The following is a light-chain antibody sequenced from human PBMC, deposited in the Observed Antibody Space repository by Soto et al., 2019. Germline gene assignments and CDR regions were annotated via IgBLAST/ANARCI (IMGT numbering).Light chain of an antibody. CDR2: EVT. J-gene: IGLJ2*01. Sequence: QSALTQPPSASGSPGQSVTISCTGTSSDVGGYNYVSWYQQHPGKAPKLMIYEVTKRPSGVPDRFSGSKSGNTASLTVSGLPAEDEDDYYCSSYAGGNNVVFGGGTKLTVL. CDR1: SSDVGGYNY. V-gene: IGLV2-8*01. CDR3: SSYAGGNNVV.